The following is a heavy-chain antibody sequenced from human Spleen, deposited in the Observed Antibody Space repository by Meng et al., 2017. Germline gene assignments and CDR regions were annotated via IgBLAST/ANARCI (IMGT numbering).Heavy chain of an antibody. J-gene: IGHJ6*02. Sequence: GESLKISCAASGFTFDDYAMHWVRQAPGKGLEWVSLISWDGGSTYYADSVKGRFTISRDNSKNSLYLQMNSLRAEDTALYYCAKDLGSGYSYGYYYGMDVWGQGTTVTVSS. D-gene: IGHD5-18*01. V-gene: IGHV3-43D*03. CDR3: AKDLGSGYSYGYYYGMDV. CDR1: GFTFDDYA. CDR2: ISWDGGST.